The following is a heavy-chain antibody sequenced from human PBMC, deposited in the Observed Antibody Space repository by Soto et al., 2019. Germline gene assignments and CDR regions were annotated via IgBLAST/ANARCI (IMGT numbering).Heavy chain of an antibody. D-gene: IGHD3-22*01. J-gene: IGHJ4*02. V-gene: IGHV3-33*01. CDR2: IWFDGSNK. Sequence: QVQLVESGGGVVQPGRSLRLSCAASGYTFDRYAMHWVRQAPGKGLEWVAVIWFDGSNKYYADSVKGRFTISRDNSKNTVYLLMNSLRAADTDLYYCARVLNYDSTGFDFWGQGTLITVSS. CDR1: GYTFDRYA. CDR3: ARVLNYDSTGFDF.